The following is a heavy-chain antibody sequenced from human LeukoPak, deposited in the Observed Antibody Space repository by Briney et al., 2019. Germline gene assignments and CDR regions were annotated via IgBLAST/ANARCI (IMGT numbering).Heavy chain of an antibody. J-gene: IGHJ3*02. CDR3: AREEKSEAFDI. V-gene: IGHV3-30*02. Sequence: GGSLRLSCAASGFTFSNYGMHWVRQAPGKGLEWVTFIRYDGDNKYYADSVKGRFTISRDNSKNTLYLQMNSLRAEDTAVYYCAREEKSEAFDIWGQGTMVTVSS. CDR2: IRYDGDNK. CDR1: GFTFSNYG.